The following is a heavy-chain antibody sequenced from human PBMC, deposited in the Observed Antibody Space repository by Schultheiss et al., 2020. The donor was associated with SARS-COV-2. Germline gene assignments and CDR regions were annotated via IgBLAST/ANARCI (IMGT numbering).Heavy chain of an antibody. Sequence: ASVKVSCKASGYTFTSYYMHWVRQAPGQGLEWMGIINPSGGSTSYAQKFQGRVTMTRDTSTSTVYMELSSLRSEDTAVYYCARDPSGYYDFWSGYYGGCYFDYWGQGTLVTVSS. V-gene: IGHV1-46*01. CDR2: INPSGGST. D-gene: IGHD3-3*01. J-gene: IGHJ4*02. CDR3: ARDPSGYYDFWSGYYGGCYFDY. CDR1: GYTFTSYY.